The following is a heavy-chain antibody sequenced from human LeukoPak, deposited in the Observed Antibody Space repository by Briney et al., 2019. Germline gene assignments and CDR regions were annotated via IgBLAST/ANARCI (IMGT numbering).Heavy chain of an antibody. CDR3: ARSTRRDSEIALAEYFQH. V-gene: IGHV3-20*04. J-gene: IGHJ1*01. CDR1: GFTFDDYA. Sequence: GGSLRLSCAASGFTFDDYAMHWVRQAPGEGLEWVSGISWDGGSTSYADSVKGRFTISRDNAKNSLYLQMNSLRAEDTAVYYCARSTRRDSEIALAEYFQHWGQGILVTVSS. D-gene: IGHD1-26*01. CDR2: ISWDGGST.